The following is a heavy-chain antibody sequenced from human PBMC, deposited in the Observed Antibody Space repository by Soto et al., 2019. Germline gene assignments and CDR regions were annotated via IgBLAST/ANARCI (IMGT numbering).Heavy chain of an antibody. CDR1: GYTFTSYY. J-gene: IGHJ6*02. Sequence: QVQLVQSGAEVKKPGASVKVSCKASGYTFTSYYMHWVRQAPGQGLEWMGIINPSGGSTSCAQKFQGRVTMTRDTSTSIVYMELSSLRSEDTAVYYCAGDAHYDSSGYYDYYYYGMDVWGQGTTVTVSS. CDR3: AGDAHYDSSGYYDYYYYGMDV. V-gene: IGHV1-46*01. CDR2: INPSGGST. D-gene: IGHD3-22*01.